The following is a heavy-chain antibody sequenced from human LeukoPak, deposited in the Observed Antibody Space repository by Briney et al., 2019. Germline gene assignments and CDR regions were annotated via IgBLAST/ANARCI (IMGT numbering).Heavy chain of an antibody. CDR2: IYIGESA. J-gene: IGHJ2*01. CDR1: GFRVTNNY. D-gene: IGHD3-3*01. V-gene: IGHV3-53*01. Sequence: SGGSLRLSCTASGFRVTNNYVTWVRQAPGKGLEWVSVIYIGESADYADSVKGRFTISRDNSKNTLYLQMNSLRAEDTAVYHCARYDFILISYFDLWGRGTLVTVSS. CDR3: ARYDFILISYFDL.